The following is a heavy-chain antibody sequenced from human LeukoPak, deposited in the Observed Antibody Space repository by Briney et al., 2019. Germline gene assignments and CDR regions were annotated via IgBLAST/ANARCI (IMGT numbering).Heavy chain of an antibody. D-gene: IGHD2-2*02. Sequence: GGSLRLSCAASGFTFSSYWMSWVRQAPGKGLEWVGHIKSKTDGGTTDYAAPVKGRFTISRDDSKNTVYLQMNSLKTEDTAVYYCTTDRPGYCSSTSCYKSPYYFDYWGQGTLVTVSS. J-gene: IGHJ4*02. V-gene: IGHV3-15*01. CDR2: IKSKTDGGTT. CDR3: TTDRPGYCSSTSCYKSPYYFDY. CDR1: GFTFSSYW.